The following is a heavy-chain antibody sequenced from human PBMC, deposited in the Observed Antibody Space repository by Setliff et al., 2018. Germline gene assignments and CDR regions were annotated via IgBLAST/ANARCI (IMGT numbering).Heavy chain of an antibody. CDR2: IYSSGNT. V-gene: IGHV4-61*08. D-gene: IGHD1-1*01. CDR1: GGSISSGGYY. J-gene: IGHJ5*01. CDR3: ASRTTGPGGWFDF. Sequence: PSETLSLTCTVSGGSISSGGYYWSWIRQHPGKGLEWIGDIYSSGNTNYNPSLKSRVTISVDTSKNQFSLNLTSVTAADTAVYYCASRTTGPGGWFDFWGQGSLVTVSS.